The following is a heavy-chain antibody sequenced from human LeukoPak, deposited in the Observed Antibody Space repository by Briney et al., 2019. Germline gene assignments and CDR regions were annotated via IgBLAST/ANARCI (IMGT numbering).Heavy chain of an antibody. J-gene: IGHJ4*02. D-gene: IGHD2-8*02. CDR3: ARDATPDGVILDY. Sequence: GASLRLSCAASGFTFSSHWMTWVRQAPGKGLEWVANINQDGSEEYYVDSLMGRFSISRDNAKKSLYLQMNSPRADDTAVYYCARDATPDGVILDYWGQGALVTVSS. V-gene: IGHV3-7*05. CDR1: GFTFSSHW. CDR2: INQDGSEE.